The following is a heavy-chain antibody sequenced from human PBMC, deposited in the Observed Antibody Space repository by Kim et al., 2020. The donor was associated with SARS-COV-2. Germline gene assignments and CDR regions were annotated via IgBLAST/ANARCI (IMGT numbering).Heavy chain of an antibody. D-gene: IGHD2-15*01. CDR2: ISGSGGST. J-gene: IGHJ6*02. V-gene: IGHV3-23*01. CDR1: GFTFSSYA. Sequence: GGSLRLSCAASGFTFSSYAMSWVRQAPGKGLEWVSAISGSGGSTYYADSVKGRFTISRDNSKNTLYLQMNSLRAEDTAVYYCAKDVHCSGGSCYSPYYYYYGMDVWGQGTTVTVSS. CDR3: AKDVHCSGGSCYSPYYYYYGMDV.